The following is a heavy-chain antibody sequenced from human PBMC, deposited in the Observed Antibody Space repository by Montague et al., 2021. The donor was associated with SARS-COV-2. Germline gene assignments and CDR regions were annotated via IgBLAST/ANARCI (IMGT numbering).Heavy chain of an antibody. Sequence: SLRLSCAASGFTFSSYFIHWVRQAPSKGLEWVSGISDSGHTTHYADSAKGRFTISRDNSKNTAYLEMSSLRAEDTAVYYCAKVKHVHYDFWSGYRGGYFDYWGQGTLVTVSS. CDR2: ISDSGHTT. CDR3: AKVKHVHYDFWSGYRGGYFDY. J-gene: IGHJ4*02. CDR1: GFTFSSYF. V-gene: IGHV3-23*01. D-gene: IGHD3-3*01.